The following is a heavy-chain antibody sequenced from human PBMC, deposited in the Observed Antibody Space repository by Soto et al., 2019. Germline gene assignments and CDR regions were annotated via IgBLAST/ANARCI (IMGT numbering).Heavy chain of an antibody. CDR2: INPNSGGT. CDR3: ARRKGDYYDSSGYHYYFDY. CDR1: GYTFTDYY. Sequence: QVQLVQSGAAVKKPGASVKVSCKASGYTFTDYYVHWVRQAPGQGLEWMGWINPNSGGTKSAQKFQGRVTMTRDTSISTAYMELSRLRSDDTAMYYCARRKGDYYDSSGYHYYFDYWGQGTLVTVSS. J-gene: IGHJ4*02. V-gene: IGHV1-2*02. D-gene: IGHD3-22*01.